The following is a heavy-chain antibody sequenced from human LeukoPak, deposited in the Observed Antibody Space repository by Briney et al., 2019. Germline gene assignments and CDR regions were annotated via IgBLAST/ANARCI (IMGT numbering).Heavy chain of an antibody. CDR3: ARHAVVVVAASSH. CDR1: GGSISSSNYY. J-gene: IGHJ4*02. CDR2: IYYSGST. D-gene: IGHD2-15*01. Sequence: SETLSLTCTVPGGSISSSNYYWGWIRQPPGKGLEWIGSIYYSGSTYYNPSLKSRVTISVDTSKNQFSLKLSSVTAADTAVYYCARHAVVVVAASSHWGQGTLVTVSS. V-gene: IGHV4-39*01.